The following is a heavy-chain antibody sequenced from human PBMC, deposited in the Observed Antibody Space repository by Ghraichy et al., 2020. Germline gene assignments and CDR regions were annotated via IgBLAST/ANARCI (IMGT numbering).Heavy chain of an antibody. D-gene: IGHD5-24*01. J-gene: IGHJ4*02. CDR1: GGSFSGYY. V-gene: IGHV4-34*01. Sequence: SETLSLTCAVYGGSFSGYYWSWIRQPPGKGLEWIGEINHSGSTNYNPSLKSRVTISVDTSKNQFSLKLSPVTAADTAVYYCARGQGREGKRWLQLRVSYFDYWGQGTLVTVSS. CDR2: INHSGST. CDR3: ARGQGREGKRWLQLRVSYFDY.